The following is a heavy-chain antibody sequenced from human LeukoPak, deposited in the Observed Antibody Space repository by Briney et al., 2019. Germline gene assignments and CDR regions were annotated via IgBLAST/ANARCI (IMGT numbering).Heavy chain of an antibody. Sequence: PGGSLRLSCAASGFTFSSYWMHWVRQAPGKGLVWVSRINSDGSSTTYADSVKGRFTISRDNSKNTLYLQMNSLRAEDTAVYYCAIGGVRRGITIFGVVTSPTFDYWGQGTLVTVSS. D-gene: IGHD3-3*01. V-gene: IGHV3-74*01. CDR3: AIGGVRRGITIFGVVTSPTFDY. CDR1: GFTFSSYW. CDR2: INSDGSST. J-gene: IGHJ4*02.